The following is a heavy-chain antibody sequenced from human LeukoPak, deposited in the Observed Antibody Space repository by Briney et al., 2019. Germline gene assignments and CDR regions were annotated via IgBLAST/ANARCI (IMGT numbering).Heavy chain of an antibody. CDR2: MCGSAGCT. J-gene: IGHJ5*02. CDR3: ARDRPNYHESNGHYYQRDGDH. D-gene: IGHD3-22*01. CDR1: GFTFNIYA. V-gene: IGHV3-23*01. Sequence: GSLRLSXAASGFTFNIYAMSWVRLAPGKGLQWVASMCGSAGCTYYADSVKGRFTISRDNSKNTLYLQMNSLRAEDTAIYYCARDRPNYHESNGHYYQRDGDHWGQGTLVTVSS.